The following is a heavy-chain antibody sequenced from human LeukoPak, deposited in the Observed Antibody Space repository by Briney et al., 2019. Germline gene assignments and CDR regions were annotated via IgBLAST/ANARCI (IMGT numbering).Heavy chain of an antibody. CDR3: ARRGGYNYGFDY. Sequence: SETLSLTCSVSGGSISSSSYYWGWIRQPPGKGLEWIGDVYCSGSTYYNPSLKSRVTISVDTSKNQFSLKLSSVTAADTAVYYCARRGGYNYGFDYWGQGTLVTVSS. V-gene: IGHV4-39*01. CDR2: VYCSGST. J-gene: IGHJ4*02. CDR1: GGSISSSSYY. D-gene: IGHD5-18*01.